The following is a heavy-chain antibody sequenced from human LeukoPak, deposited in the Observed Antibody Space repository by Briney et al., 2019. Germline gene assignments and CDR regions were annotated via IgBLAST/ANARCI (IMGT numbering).Heavy chain of an antibody. D-gene: IGHD6-19*01. CDR1: GFTFTTSG. V-gene: IGHV3-30*02. CDR2: IQYDGGDI. Sequence: GGSLRLSCAASGFTFTTSGMHWVRQAPGKGLEWVTFIQYDGGDIFYADSVKGRFTISRDNSKNTLYLQMNSLRVEDTAVYYCAKKTAGAGYFDYWGQGTLVTVSS. CDR3: AKKTAGAGYFDY. J-gene: IGHJ4*02.